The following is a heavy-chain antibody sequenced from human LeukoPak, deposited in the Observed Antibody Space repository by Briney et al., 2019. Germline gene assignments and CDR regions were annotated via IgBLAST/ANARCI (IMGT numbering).Heavy chain of an antibody. D-gene: IGHD6-13*01. CDR3: ASTRATAAGTDAFDI. Sequence: SETLSLTCTVSGGSISSYYWSWIRQPAGKGLEWIGRIYTSGSTNYNPSLKSRVTMSVDTSKNQFSLKLSSVTAADTAVYYCASTRATAAGTDAFDIWGQGTMVTVSS. CDR2: IYTSGST. V-gene: IGHV4-4*07. CDR1: GGSISSYY. J-gene: IGHJ3*02.